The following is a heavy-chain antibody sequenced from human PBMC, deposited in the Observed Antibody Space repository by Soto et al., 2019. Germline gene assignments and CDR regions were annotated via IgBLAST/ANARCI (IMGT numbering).Heavy chain of an antibody. V-gene: IGHV1-69*08. Sequence: QVQLVQSGAEVKKPGSSVKVSCKASGGTFSSYTIRWVLQAPGQGLEWMGRIIPILGITNYAQKFQGRVTITADKSTSTAYMELSSLRSEDSAVYYCAIDQGVAGGLDYWGQGTLVTVSS. D-gene: IGHD6-19*01. CDR3: AIDQGVAGGLDY. CDR1: GGTFSSYT. CDR2: IIPILGIT. J-gene: IGHJ4*02.